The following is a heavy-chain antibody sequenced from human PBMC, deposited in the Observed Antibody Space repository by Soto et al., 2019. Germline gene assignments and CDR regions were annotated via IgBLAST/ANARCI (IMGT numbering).Heavy chain of an antibody. CDR2: IYYSGST. V-gene: IGHV4-39*01. CDR1: GGSISSSSYY. J-gene: IGHJ4*02. Sequence: QLLESGPGLVKPSETLSLTCTVSGGSISSSSYYWGWIRQPPGKGLEWIGSIYYSGSTYYNPSLKSRVTISVDTSKNQFSLKLSSVTAADTAVYYCARGSTVTTFGAFDYWGQGTLVTVSS. CDR3: ARGSTVTTFGAFDY. D-gene: IGHD4-17*01.